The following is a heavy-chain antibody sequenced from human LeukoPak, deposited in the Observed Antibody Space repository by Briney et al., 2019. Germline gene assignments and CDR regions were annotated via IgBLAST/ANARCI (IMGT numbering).Heavy chain of an antibody. CDR3: AKLDYYDTH. CDR2: ITGSSAST. D-gene: IGHD3-22*01. V-gene: IGHV3-23*01. J-gene: IGHJ4*02. CDR1: GFTFSDYY. Sequence: GGSLRLSCAASGFTFSDYYMSWIRQAPGKGLEWVSSITGSSASTYYADSVKGRFTISRDNSKTTLYLQMNSLRAEDMAVYFCAKLDYYDTHWGQGTLVTVSS.